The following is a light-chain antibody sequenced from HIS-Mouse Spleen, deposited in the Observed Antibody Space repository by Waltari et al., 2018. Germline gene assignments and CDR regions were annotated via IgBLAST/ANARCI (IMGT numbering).Light chain of an antibody. CDR1: QGISSY. V-gene: IGKV1-9*01. CDR3: QQLNSYPPT. J-gene: IGKJ1*01. CDR2: AAS. Sequence: DIQVTHSPSFLSASVVDTVTITCRASQGISSYLALYQQKPGKAPKLLIYAASTLQSVVPSRFSGSGSGTEFTLTISSLQPEDFATYYCQQLNSYPPTFGQGTKVEIK.